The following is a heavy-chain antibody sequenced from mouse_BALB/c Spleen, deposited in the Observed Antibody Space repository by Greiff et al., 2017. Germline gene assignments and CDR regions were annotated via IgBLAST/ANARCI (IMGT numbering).Heavy chain of an antibody. V-gene: IGHV5-12-1*01. CDR2: ISSGGGST. D-gene: IGHD1-1*01. Sequence: EVKLMESGGGLVKPGGSLKLSCAASGFAFSSYDMSWVRQTPEKRLEWVAYISSGGGSTYYPDTVKGRFTISRDNAKNTLYLQMSSLKSEDTAMYYCARHVYGSRGGDFDYWGQGTTLTVSS. J-gene: IGHJ2*01. CDR3: ARHVYGSRGGDFDY. CDR1: GFAFSSYD.